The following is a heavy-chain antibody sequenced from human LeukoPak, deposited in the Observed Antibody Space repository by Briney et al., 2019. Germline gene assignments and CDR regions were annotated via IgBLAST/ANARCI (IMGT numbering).Heavy chain of an antibody. D-gene: IGHD3-3*01. V-gene: IGHV3-30*02. CDR1: GFTFSSYA. Sequence: GGSLRLSCAASGFTFSSYAMHWVRQAPGKGLEWVAHIKFDGNDKYYGESVEGRFSISRDNSKNTLYLQMNSLRAEDTAVYYCAKANNYDFWSGYRPSWFDPWGQGTLVTVSS. CDR3: AKANNYDFWSGYRPSWFDP. J-gene: IGHJ5*02. CDR2: IKFDGNDK.